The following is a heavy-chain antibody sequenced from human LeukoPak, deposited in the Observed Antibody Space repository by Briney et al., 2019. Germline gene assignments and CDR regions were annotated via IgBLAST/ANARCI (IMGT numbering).Heavy chain of an antibody. D-gene: IGHD3-10*01. V-gene: IGHV3-23*01. CDR2: ISGSGGST. CDR1: GFTFSSYA. J-gene: IGHJ6*02. CDR3: AEGFRGAPRYYYFYGMDV. Sequence: PGGSLRLSCAASGFTFSSYAMSWVRQAPGKGLEWVSGISGSGGSTYYADAVKGRFTISRDNSKNTLYLQMNSLRAEDTAVYYCAEGFRGAPRYYYFYGMDVWGQGTTVTVSS.